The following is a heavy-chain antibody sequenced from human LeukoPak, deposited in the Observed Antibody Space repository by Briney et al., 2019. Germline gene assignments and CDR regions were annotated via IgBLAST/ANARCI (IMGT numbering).Heavy chain of an antibody. D-gene: IGHD5-12*01. J-gene: IGHJ5*02. CDR1: GFTFDDYA. CDR2: ISWNSAIK. V-gene: IGHV3-9*01. Sequence: PGGSLRLSCVVSGFTFDDYAMHWVRQVPGKGLEWVSGISWNSAIKGYADSVKDRFTISRDNANNSLYLQMDSLRPEDTAFYFCAKADRSGHDYWGGVDTWGQGTLVIV. CDR3: AKADRSGHDYWGGVDT.